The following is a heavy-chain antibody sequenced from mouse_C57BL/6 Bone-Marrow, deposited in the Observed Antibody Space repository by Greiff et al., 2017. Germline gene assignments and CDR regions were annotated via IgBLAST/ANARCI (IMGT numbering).Heavy chain of an antibody. CDR1: GYTFTSYW. Sequence: QVQLQQPGAELVKPGASVKLSCKASGYTFTSYWMHWVKQRPGQGLEWIGMIHPNSGSTNYNEKFKSKATLTVDKSSSTAYMQLSSLKSEDSAVYYCARDVIMRHYFDYWGQGTTLTVSS. CDR2: IHPNSGST. D-gene: IGHD2-4*01. CDR3: ARDVIMRHYFDY. J-gene: IGHJ2*01. V-gene: IGHV1-64*01.